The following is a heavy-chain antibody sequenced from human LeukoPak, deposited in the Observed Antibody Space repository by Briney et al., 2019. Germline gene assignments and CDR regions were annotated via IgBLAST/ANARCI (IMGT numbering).Heavy chain of an antibody. J-gene: IGHJ4*02. CDR1: GFTFSNYA. Sequence: QPGGSLRLSCAASGFTFSNYAMSWVRQAPGKGLEWVSGISGSGGSTYYADSVKGRFTISRDNAKNSLYLQMDSLRAEDTAVYYCARDAHNFDYWGQGTLVTVSS. CDR3: ARDAHNFDY. V-gene: IGHV3-23*01. CDR2: ISGSGGST.